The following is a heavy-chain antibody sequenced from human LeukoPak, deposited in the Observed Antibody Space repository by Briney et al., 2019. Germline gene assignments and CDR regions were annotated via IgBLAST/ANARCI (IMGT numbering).Heavy chain of an antibody. CDR1: GYTFTSYG. Sequence: GASVKVSCKASGYTFTSYGISWVRQAPGQGLEWMGWISAYNGNTNYAQKLQGRVTMTTDTSTSTAYMELRSLRSDDTAVYYCARDSGEVVPAAHSPYYFDYWGQGTLVTVSS. V-gene: IGHV1-18*01. CDR3: ARDSGEVVPAAHSPYYFDY. D-gene: IGHD2-2*01. CDR2: ISAYNGNT. J-gene: IGHJ4*02.